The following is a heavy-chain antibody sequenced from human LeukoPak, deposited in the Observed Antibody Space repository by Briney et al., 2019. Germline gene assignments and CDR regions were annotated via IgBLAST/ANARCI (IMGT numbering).Heavy chain of an antibody. CDR1: GGSISNYY. V-gene: IGHV4-59*12. Sequence: PSETLSPTCTVSGGSISNYYWSWIRQPPGEGLEWIGYIYFSGTTKYNPSLKSRVTISVDTSKNQFSLKLSSVTAADTAMYYCARGRWELPYWGQGTLVTVSS. CDR3: ARGRWELPY. CDR2: IYFSGTT. D-gene: IGHD1-26*01. J-gene: IGHJ4*02.